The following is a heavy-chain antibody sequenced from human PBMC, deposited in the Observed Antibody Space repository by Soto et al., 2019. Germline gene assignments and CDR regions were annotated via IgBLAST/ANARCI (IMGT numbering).Heavy chain of an antibody. Sequence: GESLKISCKGSGYRFTNYWIGWVRQMPGKGLEWMGIIYPGDSDTRYSPSFQGQVTISADKSINTAYLQWSSLKASDTAMYYCARFGHLGGDYRGTNAFDIWGQGTMVTVSS. D-gene: IGHD4-17*01. CDR1: GYRFTNYW. CDR2: IYPGDSDT. CDR3: ARFGHLGGDYRGTNAFDI. J-gene: IGHJ3*02. V-gene: IGHV5-51*01.